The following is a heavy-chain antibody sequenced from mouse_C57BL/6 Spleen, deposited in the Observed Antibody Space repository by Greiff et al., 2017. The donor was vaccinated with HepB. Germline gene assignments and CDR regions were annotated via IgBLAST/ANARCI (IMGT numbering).Heavy chain of an antibody. CDR1: GYTFTSYW. CDR3: ARENYSNAWFAY. V-gene: IGHV1-52*01. D-gene: IGHD2-5*01. J-gene: IGHJ3*01. Sequence: VQLQQPGAELVRPGSSVKLSCKASGYTFTSYWMHWVKQRPIQGLEWIGNIDPSDSETHYNQKFKDKATLTVDKSSSTAYMQLSSLTSEDSAVYYCARENYSNAWFAYGGQGTLVTVSA. CDR2: IDPSDSET.